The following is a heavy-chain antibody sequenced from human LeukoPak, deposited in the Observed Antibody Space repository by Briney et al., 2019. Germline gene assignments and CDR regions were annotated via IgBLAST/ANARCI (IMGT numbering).Heavy chain of an antibody. D-gene: IGHD1-26*01. CDR2: ISSNGGST. J-gene: IGHJ4*02. V-gene: IGHV3-64*01. CDR1: GFTFSSYA. CDR3: ARGGVGATTQFDY. Sequence: GGSLTLSCAASGFTFSSYAMHWVRHAPGKGLEYVSAISSNGGSTYYANSVKGRFTISRDNSKNTLYLQMGSLRAEDMAVYYWARGGVGATTQFDYWGQGTLVTVSS.